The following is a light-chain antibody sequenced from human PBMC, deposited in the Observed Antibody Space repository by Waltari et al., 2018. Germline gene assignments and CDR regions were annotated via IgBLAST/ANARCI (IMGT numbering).Light chain of an antibody. CDR2: DVS. J-gene: IGLJ2*01. V-gene: IGLV2-14*03. CDR3: GSYTTNSPFAVV. CDR1: STDLGHYDY. Sequence: ALTQPASVSGSPGQSITISCSGPSTDLGHYDYVAWYLQHPAPAPKLIIFDVSKRPSGISDRFSASKSGSTASLTISGLQAEDEGEYFCGSYTTNSPFAVVFGGGTKLTVL.